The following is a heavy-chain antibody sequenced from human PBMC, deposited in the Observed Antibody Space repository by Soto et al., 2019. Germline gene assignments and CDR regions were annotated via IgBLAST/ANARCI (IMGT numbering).Heavy chain of an antibody. CDR1: GGTFSSYA. D-gene: IGHD5-12*01. J-gene: IGHJ6*02. CDR2: IIPIFGTA. V-gene: IGHV1-69*13. CDR3: ARDKRVEMATITVYYGMDV. Sequence: SVKVSCKASGGTFSSYAISWVRQAPGQGLEWMGGIIPIFGTANYAQKFQGRVTITADESTSTAYMELSSLRSEDTAVYYCARDKRVEMATITVYYGMDVWGQGTTVTVSS.